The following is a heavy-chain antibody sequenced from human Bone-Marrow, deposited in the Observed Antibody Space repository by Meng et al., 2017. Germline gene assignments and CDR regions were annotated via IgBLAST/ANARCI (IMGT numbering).Heavy chain of an antibody. CDR1: GFTFSNAW. CDR3: TTAYSAYCGGDCYPSRLVYYFDY. D-gene: IGHD2-21*02. J-gene: IGHJ4*02. CDR2: IKSKTDGGTT. V-gene: IGHV3-15*01. Sequence: GGSLRLSCAASGFTFSNAWMSWVRQAPGKGLEWVGRIKSKTDGGTTDYAAPVKGRFTISRDDSKNTLYLQMNSLKTEDTAVYYCTTAYSAYCGGDCYPSRLVYYFDYWGQGTLVTVSS.